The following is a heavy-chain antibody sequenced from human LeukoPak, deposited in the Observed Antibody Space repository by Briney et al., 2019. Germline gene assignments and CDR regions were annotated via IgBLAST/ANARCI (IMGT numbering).Heavy chain of an antibody. V-gene: IGHV3-23*01. Sequence: PGGSLRLSCAASGFTFSSYAMSWVRQAPGKGLEWVSGISGTGGTTYYADSVKGRFTISRDNSKNTLYLQMDGLRAEDTAIYYCARDRYRESSSWFLDYWGRGTLVSVSS. CDR2: ISGTGGTT. D-gene: IGHD6-13*01. J-gene: IGHJ4*02. CDR1: GFTFSSYA. CDR3: ARDRYRESSSWFLDY.